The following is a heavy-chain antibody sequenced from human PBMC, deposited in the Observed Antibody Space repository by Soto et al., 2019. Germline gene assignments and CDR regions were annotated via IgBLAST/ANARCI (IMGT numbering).Heavy chain of an antibody. J-gene: IGHJ4*02. Sequence: RGSLRLSCAASGFTFISYGIHLFRHSPFKWLEWVAVISYDGSYKYYADSVKGRFTISRDNSKNTLYLQMNSLRAEDTAVYYCAKDHALWFGELVHYFDYWGQGTLVTVSS. D-gene: IGHD3-10*01. CDR1: GFTFISYG. CDR3: AKDHALWFGELVHYFDY. CDR2: ISYDGSYK. V-gene: IGHV3-30*18.